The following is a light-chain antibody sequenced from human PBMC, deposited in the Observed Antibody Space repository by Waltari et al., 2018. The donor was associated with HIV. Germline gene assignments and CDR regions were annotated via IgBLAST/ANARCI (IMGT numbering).Light chain of an antibody. CDR3: NSYRSSTTPCV. V-gene: IGLV2-14*01. CDR1: SSDVGGHNY. CDR2: EVS. J-gene: IGLJ1*01. Sequence: QSALTPPASVSGSPGQSITISCTGTSSDVGGHNYASWYQQHPGKAPKLLIYEVSNRPSGVSNRFSGSKSGNTASMTISGLQAEDEADYYCNSYRSSTTPCVFGTGTKVTVL.